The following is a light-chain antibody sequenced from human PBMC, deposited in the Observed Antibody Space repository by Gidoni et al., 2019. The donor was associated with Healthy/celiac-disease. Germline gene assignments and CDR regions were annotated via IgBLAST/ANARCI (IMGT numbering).Light chain of an antibody. V-gene: IGKV3-20*01. CDR2: GAS. Sequence: EIVLTKSPGTLSLSPVERATLSCRASQSVSSSYLAWYQQKPGQAPRLLIYGASSRATGIPDRFSGSGSGTDFTLTISRLEPEDFAVYYCQQYGSSSFTFXPXTKVDIK. CDR3: QQYGSSSFT. J-gene: IGKJ3*01. CDR1: QSVSSSY.